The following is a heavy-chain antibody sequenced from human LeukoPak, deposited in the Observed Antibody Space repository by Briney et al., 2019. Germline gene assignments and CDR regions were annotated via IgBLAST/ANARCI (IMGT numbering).Heavy chain of an antibody. CDR1: GITLSVYW. V-gene: IGHV3-7*01. CDR3: ARSGSGYFDY. Sequence: PGGSLRLSCAASGITLSVYWMSWVRQAPGKGLEWVANIKQDGSEKYYRDSVQGRFTISRDNAKNSLYLQTNSLRAEDTAVYYCARSGSGYFDYWGQGSLATVSS. J-gene: IGHJ4*02. CDR2: IKQDGSEK.